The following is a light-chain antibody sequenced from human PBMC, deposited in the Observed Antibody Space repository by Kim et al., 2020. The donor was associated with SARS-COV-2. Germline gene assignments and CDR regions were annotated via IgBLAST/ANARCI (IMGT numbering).Light chain of an antibody. CDR1: NDNVGGQG. CDR2: RNN. J-gene: IGLJ3*02. Sequence: TATPTCNGNNDNVGGQGAAWLRRPQGHPPKVLSDRNNNRRAGISERFSASRSGNTASLIITGLQSEDEADYYCSAWDISLNAVVFGGGTQLTVL. CDR3: SAWDISLNAVV. V-gene: IGLV10-54*01.